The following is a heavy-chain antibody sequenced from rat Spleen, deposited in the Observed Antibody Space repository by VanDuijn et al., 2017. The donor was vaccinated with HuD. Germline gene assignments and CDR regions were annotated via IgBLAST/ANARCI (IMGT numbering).Heavy chain of an antibody. Sequence: QVQLKESGPGLVQPSQTLSLTCTVSGFSLTSYHISWVRQPPGKGLEWIAAISSNGSTFYNSALKSRLSISRDTSKSQVFLKVNSLQPEDTGTYYCARLEGITSDWFAYWGQGTLVTVSS. CDR1: GFSLTSYH. CDR3: ARLEGITSDWFAY. V-gene: IGHV2-6*01. D-gene: IGHD1-4*01. J-gene: IGHJ3*01. CDR2: ISSNGST.